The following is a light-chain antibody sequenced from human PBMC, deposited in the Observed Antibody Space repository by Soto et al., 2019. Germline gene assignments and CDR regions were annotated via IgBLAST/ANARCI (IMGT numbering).Light chain of an antibody. CDR3: QQYGSSPWT. V-gene: IGKV3-20*01. CDR1: QSVSSNY. Sequence: EIVLTQSPGTLSLSPGERATISCRASQSVSSNYLAWYQQKPCQAPRPLIYGASSRATGIPDRFSGSGAGTDFTLTISRLESEDFAVYYCQQYGSSPWTFGQGTKVDIK. J-gene: IGKJ1*01. CDR2: GAS.